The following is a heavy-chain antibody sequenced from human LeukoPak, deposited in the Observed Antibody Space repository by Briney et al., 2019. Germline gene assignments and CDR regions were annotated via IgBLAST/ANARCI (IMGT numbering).Heavy chain of an antibody. V-gene: IGHV4-59*11. CDR1: GGSITSHF. CDR3: ARLVWLGESPGSWFDS. D-gene: IGHD3-10*01. J-gene: IGHJ5*01. CDR2: IHYSGST. Sequence: PSETLSLTCSVSGGSITSHFWSWIRQPPGKGLEWIGYIHYSGSTNHNPSLKSRVTISPDTSKNQLFLKLNSVTAADTAVYYCARLVWLGESPGSWFDSWGQGTLVTVSS.